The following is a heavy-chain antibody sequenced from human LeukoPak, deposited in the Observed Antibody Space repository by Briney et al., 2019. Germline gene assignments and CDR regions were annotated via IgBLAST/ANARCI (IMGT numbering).Heavy chain of an antibody. D-gene: IGHD3-3*01. CDR1: GGSFTGYY. Sequence: SGTLSLTCAVYGGSFTGYYWTWIRQPPGKGLEWIGEISHSGSTNCDPSLKSRVTISVDTSKNQFSLKLNSVTAADTAGYFCARGAGDFWSGYYTRYYYYMDVWGKGTTVTVSS. J-gene: IGHJ6*03. CDR3: ARGAGDFWSGYYTRYYYYMDV. V-gene: IGHV4-34*01. CDR2: ISHSGST.